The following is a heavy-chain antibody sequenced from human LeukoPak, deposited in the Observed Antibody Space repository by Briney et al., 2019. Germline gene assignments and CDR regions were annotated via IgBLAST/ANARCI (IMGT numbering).Heavy chain of an antibody. Sequence: GGSLRLSCAASEFTFSNYVMIWVRQAPGKGLEWVSLIIGSGGRTNYADSVKGWLTISRDNSKNTLYLQMNSLRAEDTAVYYCAKDLSDPVMVIESWGQGTLVTVSS. D-gene: IGHD5-18*01. J-gene: IGHJ4*02. CDR2: IIGSGGRT. CDR3: AKDLSDPVMVIES. CDR1: EFTFSNYV. V-gene: IGHV3-23*01.